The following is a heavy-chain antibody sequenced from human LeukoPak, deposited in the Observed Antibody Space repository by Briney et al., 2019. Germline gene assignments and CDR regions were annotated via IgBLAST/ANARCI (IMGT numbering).Heavy chain of an antibody. D-gene: IGHD6-6*01. J-gene: IGHJ5*02. CDR3: ARDSNSSSSGGWFDP. CDR1: GGTFSSYA. CDR2: IIPIFGTA. Sequence: ASVKVSCEASGGTFSSYAISWVRQAPGQGLEWMGGIIPIFGTANYAQKFQGRVTITTDESTSTAYMELSSLRSEDTAVYYCARDSNSSSSGGWFDPWGQGTLVTVSS. V-gene: IGHV1-69*05.